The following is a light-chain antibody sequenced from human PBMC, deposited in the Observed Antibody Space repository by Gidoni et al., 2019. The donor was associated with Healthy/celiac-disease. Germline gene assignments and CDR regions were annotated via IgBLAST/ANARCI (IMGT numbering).Light chain of an antibody. V-gene: IGKV1-39*01. CDR2: AAS. Sequence: DIQMTQSPSSLSASVGDRVTITCRASQSISSYLNWYQQKPGKAPQLLIYAASSLQSGVPSRFSGSGSGTDFTLTISSLQPEDFATYYCQQSYSTHATFGGGTKVEIK. J-gene: IGKJ4*01. CDR3: QQSYSTHAT. CDR1: QSISSY.